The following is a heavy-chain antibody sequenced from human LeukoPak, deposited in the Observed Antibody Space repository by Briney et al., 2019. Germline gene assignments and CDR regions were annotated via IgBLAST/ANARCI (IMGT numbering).Heavy chain of an antibody. D-gene: IGHD2-15*01. Sequence: SETLSLTCTVSGGSMGNDYWSWIRQPAGKGLEWIGRIHVGGTTNYNPSFNSRLTISLDKSKNQLSLKLSSVTAADTAVYYCARDDQLGYCSGGTCNPHYFYYMDVWGKGTTVTVSS. J-gene: IGHJ6*03. CDR1: GGSMGNDY. CDR2: IHVGGTT. V-gene: IGHV4-4*07. CDR3: ARDDQLGYCSGGTCNPHYFYYMDV.